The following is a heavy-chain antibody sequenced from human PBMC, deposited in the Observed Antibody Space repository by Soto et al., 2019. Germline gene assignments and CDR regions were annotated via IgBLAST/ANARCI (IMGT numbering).Heavy chain of an antibody. D-gene: IGHD3-22*01. J-gene: IGHJ1*01. CDR3: ARDGRYYYDSSGYSEYFQH. V-gene: IGHV3-30-3*01. CDR2: ISYDGSNK. Sequence: QPGGSLRLSCAASGFTFSSYAMHWVRQAPGKGLEWVAVISYDGSNKYYADSVKGRFTISRDNSKNTLYLQMNSLRAEDTAVYFCARDGRYYYDSSGYSEYFQHWGQGTLVTVSS. CDR1: GFTFSSYA.